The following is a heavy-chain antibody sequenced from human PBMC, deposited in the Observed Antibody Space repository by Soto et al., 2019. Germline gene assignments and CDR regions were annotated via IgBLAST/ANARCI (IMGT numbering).Heavy chain of an antibody. Sequence: GGSLRLSCAASGFTVSSNYMSWVRQAPGKGLEWVSVIYSGGSTYYADSVKGRFTISRDNSKNTLYLQMNSLRAEDTAVYYCARDVYYYDSSGYYKNLADYWGQGALVTVSS. CDR3: ARDVYYYDSSGYYKNLADY. J-gene: IGHJ4*02. CDR1: GFTVSSNY. CDR2: IYSGGST. D-gene: IGHD3-22*01. V-gene: IGHV3-53*01.